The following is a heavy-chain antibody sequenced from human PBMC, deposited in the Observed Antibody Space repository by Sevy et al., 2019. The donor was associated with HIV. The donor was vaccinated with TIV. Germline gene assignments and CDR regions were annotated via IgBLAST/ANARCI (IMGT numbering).Heavy chain of an antibody. D-gene: IGHD6-19*01. V-gene: IGHV3-9*01. J-gene: IGHJ4*02. CDR1: GFTFEDSA. CDR2: ISWNSATR. Sequence: GGSLRLSCAASGFTFEDSAMHWVRQAPGKGLEWVSGISWNSATRGYAVSVKGRFTISRDNAKNSLYLQMNSLRTEDTALYYCAKDTSRVVAGTGYFDYWGQGTLVTVSS. CDR3: AKDTSRVVAGTGYFDY.